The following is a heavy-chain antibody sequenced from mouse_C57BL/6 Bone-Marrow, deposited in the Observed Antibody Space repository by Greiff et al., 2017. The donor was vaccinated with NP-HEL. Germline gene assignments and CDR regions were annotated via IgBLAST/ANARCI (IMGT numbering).Heavy chain of an antibody. J-gene: IGHJ4*01. CDR2: ISSGGDYI. D-gene: IGHD2-2*01. CDR3: TRGYLYYAMDY. CDR1: GFTFSSYA. V-gene: IGHV5-9-1*02. Sequence: EVKLVESGEGLVKPGGSLKLSCAASGFTFSSYAMSWVRQTPEKRLEWVAYISSGGDYIYYADTVKGRFTISRDNARNTLYLQMSSLKSEDTAMYYCTRGYLYYAMDYWGQGTSVTVSS.